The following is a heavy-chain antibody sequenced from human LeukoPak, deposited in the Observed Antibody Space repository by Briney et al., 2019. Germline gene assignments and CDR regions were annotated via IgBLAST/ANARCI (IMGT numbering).Heavy chain of an antibody. CDR3: ARRPTMVRGVIGSFFSY. J-gene: IGHJ4*02. V-gene: IGHV4-34*01. CDR1: GGSFSGYY. Sequence: SETLSLTCAVYGGSFSGYYWSWIRQPPGKGLEWIGEINHSGSTNYNPSLKSRVTISVDTSKNQFSLKLSSVTAADTAVYYCARRPTMVRGVIGSFFSYWGQGTLVTVSS. D-gene: IGHD3-10*01. CDR2: INHSGST.